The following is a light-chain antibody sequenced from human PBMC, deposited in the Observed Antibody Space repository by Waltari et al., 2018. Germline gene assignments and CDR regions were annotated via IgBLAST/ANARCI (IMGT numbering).Light chain of an antibody. CDR1: QSVNDN. J-gene: IGKJ2*01. CDR3: QQYYSLPYT. V-gene: IGKV3-15*01. CDR2: GTS. Sequence: EIVMTQSPDTLSVPPGESATLSGRASQSVNDNLAWYQQTPGQAPRLLNYGTSPRATGIPARFSGSGSGTEFTLTISSLQSEDFAVYYCQQYYSLPYTFGPGTKLEIK.